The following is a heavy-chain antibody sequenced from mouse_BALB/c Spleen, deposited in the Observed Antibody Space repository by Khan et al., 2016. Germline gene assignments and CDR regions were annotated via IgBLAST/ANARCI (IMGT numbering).Heavy chain of an antibody. CDR2: IDPYSGDT. J-gene: IGHJ3*01. V-gene: IGHV1-37*01. CDR1: GYSFTDYF. Sequence: VQLQQPGPELVKPGASVKISCKASGYSFTDYFMNWVKQSHGKSLEWIGRIDPYSGDTFYNQKFKGQATLTVAKSSTTAHMDLLILTSEDSAVYDCGPDGHYAYWGQGTLVTVSA. CDR3: GPDGHYAY. D-gene: IGHD2-3*01.